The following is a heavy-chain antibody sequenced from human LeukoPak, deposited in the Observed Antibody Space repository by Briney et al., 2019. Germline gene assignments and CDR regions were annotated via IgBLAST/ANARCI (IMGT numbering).Heavy chain of an antibody. Sequence: GGSLRLSCAASGFTFSSYAMSWVRQAPGKGLEWVSAISGSGGSTYYADSVKGRFTISRDNSKNTLYLQMNNLRAEDTAVYYCAKKSSGIAVAGYFDYWGQGTLVTVSS. D-gene: IGHD6-19*01. CDR3: AKKSSGIAVAGYFDY. J-gene: IGHJ4*02. CDR2: ISGSGGST. V-gene: IGHV3-23*01. CDR1: GFTFSSYA.